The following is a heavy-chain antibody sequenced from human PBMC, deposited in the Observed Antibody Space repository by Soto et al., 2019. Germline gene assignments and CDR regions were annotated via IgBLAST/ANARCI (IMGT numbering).Heavy chain of an antibody. V-gene: IGHV6-1*01. Sequence: SQTLSLTCAISGDSVSSKSAAWNWIRLSPSRGLEWLARTYYRSRWYNDYAVSVRSRITVNPDTSKSQFSLQLTSVTPEDTAVYYCAGTTSHQWYYMDVWGKGTTVTVSS. J-gene: IGHJ6*03. CDR1: GDSVSSKSAA. CDR3: AGTTSHQWYYMDV. D-gene: IGHD1-7*01. CDR2: TYYRSRWYN.